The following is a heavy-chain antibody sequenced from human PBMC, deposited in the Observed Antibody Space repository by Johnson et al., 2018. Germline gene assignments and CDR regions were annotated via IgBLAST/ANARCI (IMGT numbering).Heavy chain of an antibody. D-gene: IGHD2-21*02. J-gene: IGHJ1*01. Sequence: EVQLVESGGGLVQPGGSLRLSCAASGFTFSSYAMSWVRQAPGKGLEWVSAISGSGGSTYYADSVKGRFTISGDNSKNSLYLQMNSRRAEDTAVYYCTTVDVVVTAIHIEAPQYFHHGGQGTLVTVSS. CDR1: GFTFSSYA. CDR3: TTVDVVVTAIHIEAPQYFHH. V-gene: IGHV3-23*04. CDR2: ISGSGGST.